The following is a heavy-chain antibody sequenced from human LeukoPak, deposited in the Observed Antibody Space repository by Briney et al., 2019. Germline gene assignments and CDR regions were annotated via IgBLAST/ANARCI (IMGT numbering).Heavy chain of an antibody. CDR2: VSSGSSTI. D-gene: IGHD1-26*01. Sequence: PGGSLRLSCAASGFTFSDYYMSWIRQAPGKGLEWVSYVSSGSSTIYYADSVKGRFTVSRDNGKRSLYLHMNSLRAEDTAMYYCARDSYSGSYYSSYFQHWGQGTLVTVSS. J-gene: IGHJ1*01. V-gene: IGHV3-11*04. CDR1: GFTFSDYY. CDR3: ARDSYSGSYYSSYFQH.